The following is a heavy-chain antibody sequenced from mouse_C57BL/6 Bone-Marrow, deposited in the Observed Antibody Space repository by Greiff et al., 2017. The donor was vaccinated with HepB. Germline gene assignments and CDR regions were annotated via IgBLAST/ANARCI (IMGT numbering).Heavy chain of an antibody. CDR2: ISSGGSYT. J-gene: IGHJ3*01. V-gene: IGHV5-6*01. CDR3: ASRLHGAWFAY. D-gene: IGHD2-4*01. Sequence: EVKLQESGGDLVKPGGSLKLSCAASGFTFSSYGMSWVRQTPDKRLEWVATISSGGSYTYYPDNVKGRFTISRDNAKNTLYLQMSSLKSEDTAMYYCASRLHGAWFAYGGRGTLVTVSA. CDR1: GFTFSSYG.